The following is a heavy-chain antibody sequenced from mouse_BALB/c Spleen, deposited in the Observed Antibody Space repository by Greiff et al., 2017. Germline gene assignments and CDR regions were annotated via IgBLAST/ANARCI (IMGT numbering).Heavy chain of an antibody. D-gene: IGHD2-5*01. V-gene: IGHV14-1*01. CDR3: TRLKSKYEGGAMDY. CDR1: GFNFTDYY. Sequence: EVQLQQSGAELVKPGASVKLSCTASGFNFTDYYMHWVKQRPEQGLEWIGRIDPEDGDTKYAPKFQGKATMTADTSSNTAYLQLSSLTSEDTAVYYCTRLKSKYEGGAMDYWGQGTSVTVSS. CDR2: IDPEDGDT. J-gene: IGHJ4*01.